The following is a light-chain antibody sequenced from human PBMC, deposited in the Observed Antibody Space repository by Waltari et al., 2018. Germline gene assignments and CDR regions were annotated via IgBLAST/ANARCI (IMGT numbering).Light chain of an antibody. V-gene: IGKV3-20*01. J-gene: IGKJ3*01. CDR1: QSVSSSY. CDR2: GAS. CDR3: QQYGSSPFT. Sequence: CRASQSVSSSYLAWYQQKPGRAPRLLIYGASIRATGIPDRFSGSWAGADFTLTISRLEPEDFAVYYCQQYGSSPFTFGPGTKVDI.